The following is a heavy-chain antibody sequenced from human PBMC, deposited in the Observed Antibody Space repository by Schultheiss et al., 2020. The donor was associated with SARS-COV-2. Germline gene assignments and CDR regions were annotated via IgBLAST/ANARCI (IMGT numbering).Heavy chain of an antibody. CDR1: GDSFSSTTYY. J-gene: IGHJ4*02. Sequence: SETLSLTCTVSGDSFSSTTYYWGWIRQPPGKGLEWIGSISYSGSTYYNPSLESRVTISVDTSRNQFSLELSSVTAADTSVYYCARYCTTTVCYKRSYDYWGQGTLVTVSS. V-gene: IGHV4-39*01. CDR3: ARYCTTTVCYKRSYDY. D-gene: IGHD2-2*02. CDR2: ISYSGST.